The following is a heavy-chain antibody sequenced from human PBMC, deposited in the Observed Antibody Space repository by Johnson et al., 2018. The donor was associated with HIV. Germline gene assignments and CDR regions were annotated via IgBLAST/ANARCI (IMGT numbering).Heavy chain of an antibody. D-gene: IGHD3-10*01. V-gene: IGHV3-30-3*02. J-gene: IGHJ3*01. CDR1: GFTFSSYA. CDR3: AKSSSATYYGDAFDV. Sequence: VQLVESGGGVVQPGRSLRLSCAASGFTFSSYAMHWVRQAPGKGLEWVAVISYAGSNKYYADSVRGRFTISRDKSTTTVYLQLNSLRADDTAVYYCAKSSSATYYGDAFDVWGQGTVVSVSS. CDR2: ISYAGSNK.